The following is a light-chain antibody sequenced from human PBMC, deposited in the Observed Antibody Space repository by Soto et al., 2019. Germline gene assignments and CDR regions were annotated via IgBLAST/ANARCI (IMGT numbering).Light chain of an antibody. CDR1: QSVSSN. CDR3: QQYNNSPWT. CDR2: GAS. V-gene: IGKV3-15*01. Sequence: EIVMTQSPATLSVSPGERATLSCRASQSVSSNLAWYQQKPGQAPRLLIYGASTRATGIPARFSGSGSGTEFTLIISRLQSEDFAFYYCQQYNNSPWTFGQGTKVEIK. J-gene: IGKJ1*01.